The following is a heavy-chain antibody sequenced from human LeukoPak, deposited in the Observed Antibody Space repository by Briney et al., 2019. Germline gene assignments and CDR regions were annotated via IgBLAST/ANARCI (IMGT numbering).Heavy chain of an antibody. D-gene: IGHD3-10*01. J-gene: IGHJ5*02. CDR2: INHSGST. CDR1: GGSFSGYY. CDR3: ARDRGSGRNWFDP. V-gene: IGHV4-34*01. Sequence: SETLSLTCAVYGGSFSGYYWSWIRQPPGKGLEWIGEINHSGSTNYNPSLKSRVTISVDTSKNQFSLKLSSVTAADTAVYYCARDRGSGRNWFDPWGQGTLVTVSS.